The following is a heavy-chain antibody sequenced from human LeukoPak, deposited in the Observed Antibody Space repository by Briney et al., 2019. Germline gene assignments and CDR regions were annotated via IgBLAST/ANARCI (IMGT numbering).Heavy chain of an antibody. J-gene: IGHJ6*02. CDR3: ARDLPITMVRGVTFYYYYGMDV. CDR2: ISYDGRNN. Sequence: GRSLRLSCAASGFTFSSYAMHWVRQAPGKGLEWVAVISYDGRNNYYADSVKGRFTISRDNSKNTLYLQMNSLRAEDTAVYYCARDLPITMVRGVTFYYYYGMDVWGQGTTVTVSS. V-gene: IGHV3-30*04. D-gene: IGHD3-10*01. CDR1: GFTFSSYA.